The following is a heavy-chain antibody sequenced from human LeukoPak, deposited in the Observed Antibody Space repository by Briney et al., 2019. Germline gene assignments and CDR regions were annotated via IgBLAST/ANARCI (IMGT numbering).Heavy chain of an antibody. CDR3: ANGDSSPCYFDY. V-gene: IGHV3-23*01. CDR1: GFTFSSYA. CDR2: ISGSGGST. Sequence: GGSLRLSCAASGFTFSSYAMSWVRQAPGKGLEWVSAISGSGGSTYYADSVKGRFTISRDNSKNTLYLQMNSLRAEDTAVYYCANGDSSPCYFDYWGQGTLVTVSS. D-gene: IGHD6-13*01. J-gene: IGHJ4*02.